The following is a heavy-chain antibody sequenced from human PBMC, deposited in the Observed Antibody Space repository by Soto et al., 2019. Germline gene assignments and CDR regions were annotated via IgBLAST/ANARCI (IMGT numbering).Heavy chain of an antibody. D-gene: IGHD5-12*01. CDR3: ARVSVDVPE. CDR2: IDPKSGGT. J-gene: IGHJ4*02. V-gene: IGHV1-2*02. CDR1: GPTFIAYY. Sequence: QLVQSGAEVKKPGASVRVSCKTSGPTFIAYYIHWVRQAPGQGLEWMGWIDPKSGGTTYEQKFLGMVTMTRDRSINTAYMDLNRLTSDDTAVYYCARVSVDVPEWGQGTLITVSS.